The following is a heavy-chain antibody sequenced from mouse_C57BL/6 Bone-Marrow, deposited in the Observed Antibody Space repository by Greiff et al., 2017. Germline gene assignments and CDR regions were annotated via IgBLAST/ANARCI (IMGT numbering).Heavy chain of an antibody. V-gene: IGHV1-50*01. CDR1: GYTFTSYW. J-gene: IGHJ3*01. CDR2: IDPSASYT. CDR3: ARGGVITRD. Sequence: VQLQQPGAELVKPGASVKLSCKASGYTFTSYWMQWVKQRPGQGLEWIGEIDPSASYTTYNQKFKGKATLTVDTSSSTSYMQLSSLTSEDAAVYYCARGGVITRDWGQGTLVTVSA. D-gene: IGHD1-1*01.